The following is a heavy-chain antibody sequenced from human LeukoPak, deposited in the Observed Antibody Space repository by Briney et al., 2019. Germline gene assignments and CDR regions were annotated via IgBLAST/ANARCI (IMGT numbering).Heavy chain of an antibody. J-gene: IGHJ4*02. CDR1: GFTFDDYG. Sequence: TGGSLRLSCVASGFTFDDYGMSWVRQVPGKGLEWVSAINWIGGKTAYADSVKGRFTISRDNAGNSLYLHMNSLRAEGTALYYCAKDRTYGYEAFDFWGQGTLVTVSS. D-gene: IGHD5-18*01. CDR3: AKDRTYGYEAFDF. V-gene: IGHV3-20*04. CDR2: INWIGGKT.